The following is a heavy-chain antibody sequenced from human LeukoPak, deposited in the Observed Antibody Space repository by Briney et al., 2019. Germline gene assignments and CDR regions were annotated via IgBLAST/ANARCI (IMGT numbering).Heavy chain of an antibody. CDR1: GFTFSNYG. D-gene: IGHD6-19*01. Sequence: PGGSLRLSCTASGFTFSNYGMSWGRQAPGKGLERGSAITSSGRSTDYTDSVKGRFTISRDNSKNTLYLQMNSLRAEDTAVYYCAKRVAGSEGWFDSWGQGTLVTVSS. J-gene: IGHJ5*01. CDR2: ITSSGRST. V-gene: IGHV3-23*01. CDR3: AKRVAGSEGWFDS.